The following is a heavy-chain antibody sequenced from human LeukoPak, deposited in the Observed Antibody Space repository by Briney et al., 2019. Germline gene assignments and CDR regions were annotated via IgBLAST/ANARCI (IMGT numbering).Heavy chain of an antibody. CDR2: ISGDGGST. Sequence: PGGSLRLSCAAPGFIFDNYAIHWVRQAPGKGLEWVSLISGDGGSTFYADSVRGRFTISRDNAKNSLYLQMNSLRAEDTAVYYCARNLPAMVGYYYYGMDVWGQGTTVTVSS. CDR3: ARNLPAMVGYYYYGMDV. D-gene: IGHD5-18*01. CDR1: GFIFDNYA. J-gene: IGHJ6*02. V-gene: IGHV3-43*02.